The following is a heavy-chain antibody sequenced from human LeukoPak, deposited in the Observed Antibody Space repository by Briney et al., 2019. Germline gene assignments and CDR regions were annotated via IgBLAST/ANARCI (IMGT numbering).Heavy chain of an antibody. V-gene: IGHV4-39*07. D-gene: IGHD6-13*01. J-gene: IGHJ4*02. Sequence: PSETLSLTCTVSGGSISSSSYYWGWIRQPPGTGLEWIGSIYYSGSTYYNPSLKSRVTISVDTSKNQFSLKLSSVTAADTAVYYCAREQGGSSWTPFDYWGQGTLVTVSS. CDR3: AREQGGSSWTPFDY. CDR1: GGSISSSSYY. CDR2: IYYSGST.